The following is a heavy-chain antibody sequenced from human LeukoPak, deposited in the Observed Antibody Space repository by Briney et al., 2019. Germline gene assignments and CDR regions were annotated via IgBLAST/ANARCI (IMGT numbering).Heavy chain of an antibody. CDR2: IDGSGTS. CDR3: ARGVAGTFSLFYYYYYMDV. D-gene: IGHD6-19*01. Sequence: ETLPLTCTVSGYSISSGYLWGWIRQPPGKGLEWIGSIDGSGTSYYNPSLKSRVTISVDTSRNQFSLKLSSVTAADTAVYYCARGVAGTFSLFYYYYYMDVWGKGTTVTVSS. J-gene: IGHJ6*03. CDR1: GYSISSGYL. V-gene: IGHV4-38-2*02.